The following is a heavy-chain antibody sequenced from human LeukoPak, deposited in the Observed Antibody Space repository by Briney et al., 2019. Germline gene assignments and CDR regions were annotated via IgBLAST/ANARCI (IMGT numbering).Heavy chain of an antibody. D-gene: IGHD6-6*01. CDR3: ATSPGLGYSSSLTGVDY. V-gene: IGHV3-7*01. CDR1: GFTFSSYW. CDR2: IKRDGSEK. Sequence: GGSLRLSCAASGFTFSSYWMTWVRQAPGKGLEWVGNIKRDGSEKYYVDSVKGRFTISRDNAKNSLYLQMNSLRAEDTAVYYCATSPGLGYSSSLTGVDYWGQGTLVTVSS. J-gene: IGHJ4*02.